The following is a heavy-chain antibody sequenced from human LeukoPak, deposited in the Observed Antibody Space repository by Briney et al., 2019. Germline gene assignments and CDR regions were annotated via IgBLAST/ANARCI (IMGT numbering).Heavy chain of an antibody. V-gene: IGHV1-69*05. Sequence: SVKVSCKASGGTFSSYAISWVRQAPGQGLEWMGRIIPIFGTANYAQKFQGRVTITTYESTSTAYMELSSLRSEDTAVYYCAKEDSGFQYYFDYWGQGTLVTVSS. CDR2: IIPIFGTA. J-gene: IGHJ4*02. D-gene: IGHD1-26*01. CDR1: GGTFSSYA. CDR3: AKEDSGFQYYFDY.